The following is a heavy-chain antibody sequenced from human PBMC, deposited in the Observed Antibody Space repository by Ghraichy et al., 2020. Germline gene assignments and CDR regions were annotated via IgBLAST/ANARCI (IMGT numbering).Heavy chain of an antibody. Sequence: SETLSLTCTVSGGSISSYYWSWIRQPPGKGLEWIGYIYYSGSTNYNPSLKSRVTISVDTSKNQFSLKLSSVTAADTAVYYCARWLTMKWGAFDIWGQGTMVTVSS. CDR2: IYYSGST. V-gene: IGHV4-59*01. J-gene: IGHJ3*02. CDR1: GGSISSYY. CDR3: ARWLTMKWGAFDI. D-gene: IGHD4/OR15-4a*01.